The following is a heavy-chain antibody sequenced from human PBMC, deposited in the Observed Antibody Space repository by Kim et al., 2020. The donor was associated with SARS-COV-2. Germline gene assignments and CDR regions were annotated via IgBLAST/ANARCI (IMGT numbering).Heavy chain of an antibody. J-gene: IGHJ4*02. D-gene: IGHD3-9*01. Sequence: TTYYRDSMKGRVTISRDNYKNTLYLQMRSLRAEDTAVYYCAVITGYYSGYWGQGTLVTLSP. V-gene: IGHV3-23*01. CDR3: AVITGYYSGY. CDR2: TT.